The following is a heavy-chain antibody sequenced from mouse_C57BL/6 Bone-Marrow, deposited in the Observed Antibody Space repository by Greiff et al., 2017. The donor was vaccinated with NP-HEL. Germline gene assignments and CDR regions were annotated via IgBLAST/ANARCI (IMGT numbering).Heavy chain of an antibody. CDR2: IRSKSSNYAT. J-gene: IGHJ3*01. CDR1: GFTFNTYA. D-gene: IGHD2-2*01. Sequence: EVKLVESGGGLVQPKGSLKLSCAASGFTFNTYAMHWVRQAPGKGLEWVARIRSKSSNYATYYADSVKDRFTITRDDSQSMLYLQMNKLKTEDTAMDYCVRGGRLPAWCAYWGQGTLVTVSA. CDR3: VRGGRLPAWCAY. V-gene: IGHV10-3*01.